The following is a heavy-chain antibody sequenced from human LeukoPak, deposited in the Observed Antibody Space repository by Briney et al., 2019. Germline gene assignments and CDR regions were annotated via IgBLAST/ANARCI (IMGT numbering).Heavy chain of an antibody. J-gene: IGHJ1*01. CDR1: GGSISSHY. V-gene: IGHV4-59*11. CDR3: ARGSLLLHSNFQH. Sequence: SETLSLTCTVSGGSISSHYWSWIRQPPGKGLEWIGYIYYSGSTNYNPSLKSRVTISVDTSKNQFSLKLSSVTAADTAVYYCARGSLLLHSNFQHWGQGTLVTVSS. D-gene: IGHD4-11*01. CDR2: IYYSGST.